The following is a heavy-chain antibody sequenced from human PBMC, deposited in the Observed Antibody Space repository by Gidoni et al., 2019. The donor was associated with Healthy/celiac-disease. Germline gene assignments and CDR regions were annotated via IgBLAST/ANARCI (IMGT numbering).Heavy chain of an antibody. CDR2: IYYSGST. CDR3: ASGMGWITPEY. V-gene: IGHV4-59*01. CDR1: GGSISNYY. J-gene: IGHJ4*02. D-gene: IGHD5-12*01. Sequence: QVQLQASGPGLVKPSETLSLTRTVSGGSISNYYWSWIRQPPGKGLEWIGYIYYSGSTNYNPSLKSRVTISVDTSKNQFSLKLSSVTATDTAVYYCASGMGWITPEYWGQGTLVTVSS.